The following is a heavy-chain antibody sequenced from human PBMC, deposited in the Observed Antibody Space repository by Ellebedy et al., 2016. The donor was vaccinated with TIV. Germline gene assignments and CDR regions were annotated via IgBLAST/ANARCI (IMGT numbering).Heavy chain of an antibody. CDR3: ARLLLGASSRGFDP. CDR1: GDTSTSHG. CDR2: ISADSSDS. D-gene: IGHD3-10*01. V-gene: IGHV1-18*04. J-gene: IGHJ5*02. Sequence: AASVKVSCKASGDTSTSHGITWVRQAPGQGLEWMGWISADSSDSIYSQKVQGRFTMTTDTPTHTFLMQLRGLTSDDSAVYYCARLLLGASSRGFDPWGQGTLVTVSS.